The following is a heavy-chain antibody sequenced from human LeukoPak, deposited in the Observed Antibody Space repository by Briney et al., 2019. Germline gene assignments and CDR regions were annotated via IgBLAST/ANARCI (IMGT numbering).Heavy chain of an antibody. Sequence: GGSLRLSCAASGFTFSNYAMHWVRQAPGKGLEWVSYISSSDSTIYYADSLKGRFTISRDNAQNSLFLQIDSLRDEDTAVYYCARDAKTPLRSTGFDYWGQGNLVTVSS. CDR3: ARDAKTPLRSTGFDY. CDR1: GFTFSNYA. V-gene: IGHV3-48*02. D-gene: IGHD1-1*01. CDR2: ISSSDSTI. J-gene: IGHJ4*02.